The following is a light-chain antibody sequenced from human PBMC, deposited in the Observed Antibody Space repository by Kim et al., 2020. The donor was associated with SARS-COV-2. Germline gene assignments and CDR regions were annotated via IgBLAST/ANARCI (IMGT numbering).Light chain of an antibody. V-gene: IGLV6-57*03. CDR3: QSYYSGSNVV. CDR2: EDS. J-gene: IGLJ2*01. CDR1: SGSIANSY. Sequence: NFMLTQPHSVSESPGKTVTISCTRSSGSIANSYMQWYQQRPGSAPTTIIYEDSQRPSGVPDRFSGSIHSPSNSASLTISGLKTEDEADYYCQSYYSGSNVVFGGGTQLTVL.